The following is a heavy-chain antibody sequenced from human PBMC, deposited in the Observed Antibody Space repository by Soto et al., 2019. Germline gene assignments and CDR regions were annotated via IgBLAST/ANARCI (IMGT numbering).Heavy chain of an antibody. CDR2: VNNDGTDT. V-gene: IGHV3-74*03. CDR3: ARGGLQHALDV. CDR1: GFTFSNYW. J-gene: IGHJ6*02. D-gene: IGHD6-13*01. Sequence: EVQLVGSGGGLVQPGGSLRLSCAASGFTFSNYWMYWVRQAPGKGLVWVSRVNNDGTDTTHADSVKGRFNISRDNAENTLYLQMNSLRAEDTAVYYCARGGLQHALDVWGQGSTVTVSS.